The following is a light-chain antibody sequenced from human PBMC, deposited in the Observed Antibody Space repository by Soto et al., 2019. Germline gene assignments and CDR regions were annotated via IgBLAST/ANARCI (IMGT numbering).Light chain of an antibody. CDR2: TAS. J-gene: IGKJ1*01. Sequence: EIVMTQSPATLSVSPGERATLSCRASQSVGSNLAWYQQKPGRAPRLLIRTASIRATGTPARFSGSGSGTEFTLTISSLQSEDFAVYYCHQYNNWPQTFGQGTKVELK. V-gene: IGKV3-15*01. CDR1: QSVGSN. CDR3: HQYNNWPQT.